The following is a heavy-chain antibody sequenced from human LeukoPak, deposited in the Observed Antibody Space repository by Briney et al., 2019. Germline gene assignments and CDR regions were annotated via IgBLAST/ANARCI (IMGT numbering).Heavy chain of an antibody. CDR2: INPSGGST. D-gene: IGHD2-21*02. Sequence: ASVKVSCKASGYTFTTYYMHWVRQAPGQGLEWMGIINPSGGSTSYAQKFQGRVTMTRDTSTSTFYMELSSLRSDDTAVYYCARAPLGGDTYWGQGTPVTVSS. CDR3: ARAPLGGDTY. J-gene: IGHJ4*02. CDR1: GYTFTTYY. V-gene: IGHV1-46*01.